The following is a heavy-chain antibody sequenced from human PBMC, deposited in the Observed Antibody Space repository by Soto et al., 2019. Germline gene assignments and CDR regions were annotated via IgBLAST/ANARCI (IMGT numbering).Heavy chain of an antibody. V-gene: IGHV4-59*08. CDR2: IYYSGST. J-gene: IGHJ4*02. Sequence: PSETLSLTCTVSGGSISSYYWSWIRQPPGKGLEWIGYIYYSGSTNYNPSLTSRVTISVDTSKNQFSLKLSSVTAADTAVYYCARLLRYYDSSGYYYFDYWGQGTLVTVSS. D-gene: IGHD3-22*01. CDR1: GGSISSYY. CDR3: ARLLRYYDSSGYYYFDY.